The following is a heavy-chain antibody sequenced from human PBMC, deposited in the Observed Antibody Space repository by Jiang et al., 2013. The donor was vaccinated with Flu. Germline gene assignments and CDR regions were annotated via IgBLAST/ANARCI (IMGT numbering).Heavy chain of an antibody. CDR3: AHIRSSSWYNWFDP. CDR2: IYWDDDK. J-gene: IGHJ5*02. D-gene: IGHD6-13*01. V-gene: IGHV2-5*02. Sequence: KPTQTLTLTCTFSGFSLSTSGVGVGWIRQPPGKALEWLALIYWDDDKRYSPSLKSRLTITKDTSKNQVVLTMTNMDPVDTATYYCAHIRSSSWYNWFDPWGQGTLVTVSS. CDR1: GFSLSTSGVG.